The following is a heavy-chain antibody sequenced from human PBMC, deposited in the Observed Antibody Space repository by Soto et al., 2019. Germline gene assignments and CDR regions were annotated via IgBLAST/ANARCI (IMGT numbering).Heavy chain of an antibody. J-gene: IGHJ3*02. CDR2: VSGSGGST. V-gene: IGHV3-23*01. CDR1: GFTFSSYA. CDR3: AKDFGYNYGYDAFDI. D-gene: IGHD5-18*01. Sequence: GGSLRLSCAASGFTFSSYAMSWVRQAPGKGLEWVSGVSGSGGSTYCVDSVKGRFTISRDNSKNTLYLQMNSLRAEDTAVYYCAKDFGYNYGYDAFDIWAKGQWSPS.